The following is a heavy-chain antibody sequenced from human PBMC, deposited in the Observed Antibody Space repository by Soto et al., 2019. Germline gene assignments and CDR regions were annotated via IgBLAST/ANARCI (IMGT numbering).Heavy chain of an antibody. CDR1: GFTFSSYA. D-gene: IGHD3-3*01. CDR3: ARCPQGQIFGVGLPFDY. J-gene: IGHJ4*02. Sequence: PGGSLRLSCAASGFTFSSYAMHWVRQAPGKGLEWVAVISYDGGNKYYADSVKGRFTISRDNSKNTLYLQMNSLRAEDTAVYYCARCPQGQIFGVGLPFDYWGQGTLVTVSS. CDR2: ISYDGGNK. V-gene: IGHV3-30-3*01.